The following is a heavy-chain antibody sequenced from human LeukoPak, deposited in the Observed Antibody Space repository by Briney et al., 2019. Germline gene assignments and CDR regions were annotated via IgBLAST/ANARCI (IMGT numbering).Heavy chain of an antibody. Sequence: SVKVSCKTSGGTFSSYAISWVRQAPGQGLEWMGGIIPIFGTANYAQKFQGRVTITADESTSTAYMELSSLRSEDTAVYYCARPIVGGFEDAFDIWGQGTMVTVSS. CDR3: ARPIVGGFEDAFDI. CDR1: GGTFSSYA. V-gene: IGHV1-69*13. D-gene: IGHD1-26*01. CDR2: IIPIFGTA. J-gene: IGHJ3*02.